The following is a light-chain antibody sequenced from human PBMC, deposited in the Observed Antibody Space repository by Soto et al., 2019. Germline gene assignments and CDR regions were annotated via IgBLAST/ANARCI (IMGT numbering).Light chain of an antibody. V-gene: IGKV1-39*01. CDR1: RNVSIY. CDR2: ATS. Sequence: EIPLTQSPSSLAASVGDRLTLTCRASRNVSIYLNWYQHKPGKGPTLLIHATSNLQIGVPSRFSGSGSGTEFTLTISSLEPEDFGTYYCQQSYKMPSFGQGTRLEIX. CDR3: QQSYKMPS. J-gene: IGKJ5*01.